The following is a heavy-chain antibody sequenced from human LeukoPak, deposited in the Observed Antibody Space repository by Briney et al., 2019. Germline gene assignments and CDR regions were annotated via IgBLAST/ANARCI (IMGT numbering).Heavy chain of an antibody. V-gene: IGHV4-59*01. CDR3: ARDVSSGGYNWFDP. J-gene: IGHJ5*02. Sequence: SETLSLTCAVYGGSFSGYYWSWIRQPPGKGLEWIGYIYYSGSTNYNPSLKSRVTISVDTSKNQFSLKLSSVTAADTAVYYCARDVSSGGYNWFDPWGQGTLVTVSS. CDR2: IYYSGST. CDR1: GGSFSGYY. D-gene: IGHD6-19*01.